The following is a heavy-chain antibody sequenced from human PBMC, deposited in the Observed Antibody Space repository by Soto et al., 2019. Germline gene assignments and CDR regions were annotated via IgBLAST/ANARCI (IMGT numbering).Heavy chain of an antibody. CDR1: GYTLTELS. CDR2: FDPEDGET. Sequence: ASVKVSCKVSGYTLTELSMHWVRQAPGKGLEWMGGFDPEDGETIYAQKFQGRVTMTEDTSTDTAYMELSSLRSEDTAVYYCATVVVVSYWFDPWGQGTLVTVSS. J-gene: IGHJ5*02. CDR3: ATVVVVSYWFDP. D-gene: IGHD2-21*01. V-gene: IGHV1-24*01.